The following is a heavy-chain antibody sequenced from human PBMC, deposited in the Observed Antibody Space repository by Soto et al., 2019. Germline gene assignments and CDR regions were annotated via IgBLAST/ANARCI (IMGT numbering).Heavy chain of an antibody. CDR2: SYYSGST. J-gene: IGHJ6*02. D-gene: IGHD3-10*01. V-gene: IGHV4-59*01. CDR3: ARDALYGSGEPYYYYYGMDV. CDR1: GGSISSYY. Sequence: SETLSLTCTVSGGSISSYYWSWIRQPPGKGLEWIGYSYYSGSTNYNPSLKSRVTISVDTSKNQFSLKLSSVTAADTAVYYCARDALYGSGEPYYYYYGMDVWGQGTTVTVSS.